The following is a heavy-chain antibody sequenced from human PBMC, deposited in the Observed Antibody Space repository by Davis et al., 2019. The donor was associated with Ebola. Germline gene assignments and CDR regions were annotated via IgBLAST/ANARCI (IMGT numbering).Heavy chain of an antibody. CDR3: AKDTANIWFDI. CDR2: LGTSADT. J-gene: IGHJ3*02. V-gene: IGHV3-23*01. CDR1: GFIFRSSV. D-gene: IGHD2-21*02. Sequence: GESLKISCAASGFIFRSSVMSWVRQAPGKGLEWVSTLGTSADTYYADSVKGRFTISRDNSRNTLYLQMNGLRVEDTAIYYCAKDTANIWFDIWGQGTMVTVSS.